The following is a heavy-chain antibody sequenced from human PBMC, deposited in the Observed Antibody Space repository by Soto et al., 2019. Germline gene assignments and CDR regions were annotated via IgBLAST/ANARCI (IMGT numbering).Heavy chain of an antibody. CDR2: IWYDESRR. D-gene: IGHD2-15*01. CDR3: ARDICSGGFCLDY. CDR1: GFTFSSYG. Sequence: QVQLVESRGGVVQPGRSLILSCAASGFTFSSYGMHWVRQAPGKGLEWVAVIWYDESRRYYADSVKGRFTISRDTSQSTLYLQMNSLRAEDTAVYYCARDICSGGFCLDYWGQGTLVIVSS. J-gene: IGHJ4*02. V-gene: IGHV3-33*01.